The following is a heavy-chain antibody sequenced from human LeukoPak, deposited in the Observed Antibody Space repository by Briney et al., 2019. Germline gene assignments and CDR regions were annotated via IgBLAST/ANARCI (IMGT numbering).Heavy chain of an antibody. Sequence: PGGSLRLSCAASGFTFSNFAMSWVRQAPGKGLEWVSGISDSGSTTLYADSVKGRFNISRDNSKNMLYLQMNRLRADDTAVYHCAKEGYASSWYRFDSWGQGTLVTVSS. CDR3: AKEGYASSWYRFDS. CDR1: GFTFSNFA. V-gene: IGHV3-23*01. CDR2: ISDSGSTT. J-gene: IGHJ4*02. D-gene: IGHD6-13*01.